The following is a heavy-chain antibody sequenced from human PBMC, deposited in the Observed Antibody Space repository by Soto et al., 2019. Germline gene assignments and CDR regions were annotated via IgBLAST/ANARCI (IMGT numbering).Heavy chain of an antibody. D-gene: IGHD3-3*01. CDR1: GGTFSSYA. CDR3: ARGRPPAYDFWSGSMDV. CDR2: IIPIFGTA. J-gene: IGHJ6*02. Sequence: ASVKVSCKASGGTFSSYAISWVRQAPGQGLEWMGGIIPIFGTANYAQKFQGRVTITADESTSTAYMELSSLRSEDTAVYYCARGRPPAYDFWSGSMDVWGQGTTVTAP. V-gene: IGHV1-69*13.